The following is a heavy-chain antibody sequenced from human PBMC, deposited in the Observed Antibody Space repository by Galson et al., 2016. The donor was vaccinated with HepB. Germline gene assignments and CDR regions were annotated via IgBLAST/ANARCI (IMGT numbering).Heavy chain of an antibody. V-gene: IGHV3-13*01. CDR2: IDSAGDT. J-gene: IGHJ4*02. D-gene: IGHD2-2*01. CDR3: ARALLGGGAGGSDTVAVPSAMDH. CDR1: GFIFSDYD. Sequence: SLRLSCAASGFIFSDYDIHWVRQVTGKSLEWVSAIDSAGDTFYPGSVKGRFTISRENAKNSLYLQMNGLRAGDPAVYYCARALLGGGAGGSDTVAVPSAMDHWGQGTLVTVSS.